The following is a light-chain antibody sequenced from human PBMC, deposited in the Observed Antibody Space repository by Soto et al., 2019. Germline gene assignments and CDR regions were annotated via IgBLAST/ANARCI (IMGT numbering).Light chain of an antibody. V-gene: IGLV2-14*01. CDR3: SSYTGRSTLL. CDR1: SSDVGGYNY. CDR2: EVS. Sequence: QSALTQPASVSGSPGQSITISCTGTSSDVGGYNYVSWYQHHPGKAPKLMIYEVSNRPSGVSNRFSGSKSGNTASLTISGLQAEDEADYYCSSYTGRSTLLYGGGTKLTVL. J-gene: IGLJ2*01.